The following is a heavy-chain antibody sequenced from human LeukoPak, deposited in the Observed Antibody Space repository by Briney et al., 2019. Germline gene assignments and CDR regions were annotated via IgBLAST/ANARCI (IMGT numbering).Heavy chain of an antibody. V-gene: IGHV3-21*01. CDR2: ISTTSSYI. Sequence: GGSLRLSCAASGFSFSTYAISWVRQAPGKGLEWVSCISTTSSYIFYADSVRGRFTISRDNAKNSLYLQMDSLRAEDTAVYYCARGDSTITMVRGVIIDYWGQGTLVTVSS. D-gene: IGHD3-10*01. CDR1: GFSFSTYA. J-gene: IGHJ4*02. CDR3: ARGDSTITMVRGVIIDY.